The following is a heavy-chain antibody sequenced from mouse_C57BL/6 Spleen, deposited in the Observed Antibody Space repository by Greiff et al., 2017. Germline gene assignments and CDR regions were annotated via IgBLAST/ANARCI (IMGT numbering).Heavy chain of an antibody. CDR2: IYPSDSET. V-gene: IGHV1-61*01. CDR3: ARYGLLWYFDV. D-gene: IGHD2-13*01. J-gene: IGHJ1*03. CDR1: GYTFTSYW. Sequence: QVQLQQPGAELVRPGSSVKLSCKASGYTFTSYWMDWVKQRPGQGLEWIGNIYPSDSETHYNQKFKDKATLTVDKSSSTAYMQLSSLASEDSAVYYCARYGLLWYFDVWGTGTTVTVSS.